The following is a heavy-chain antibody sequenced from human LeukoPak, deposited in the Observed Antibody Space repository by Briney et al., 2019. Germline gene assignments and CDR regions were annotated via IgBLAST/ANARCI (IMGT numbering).Heavy chain of an antibody. CDR2: IYYSGST. Sequence: PSETLSLTCTVSGGSISSGGYYWSWIRQHPGKGLEWIGYIYYSGSTYYNPSLKSRVTISVDTSKNQFSLKLSSVTAADTAVYYCARPHCTDPDCYGPWAFDVWGQGTVVTVSS. CDR3: ARPHCTDPDCYGPWAFDV. V-gene: IGHV4-31*03. J-gene: IGHJ3*01. D-gene: IGHD2-21*02. CDR1: GGSISSGGYY.